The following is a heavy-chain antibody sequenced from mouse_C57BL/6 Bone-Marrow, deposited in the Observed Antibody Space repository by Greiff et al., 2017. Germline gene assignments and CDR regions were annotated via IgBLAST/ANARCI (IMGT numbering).Heavy chain of an antibody. D-gene: IGHD2-3*01. CDR1: GYTFTSHW. CDR2: IDPSDSYT. Sequence: VQLQQSGAELVRPGTSVKLSCKASGYTFTSHWMHWVKQRPGQGLEWIGVIDPSDSYTNYNQKFKGKATLTVDTSSSTAYMQLSSLTSEDSAVYYCARRGDGYYVDYWGQGTTLTVSS. V-gene: IGHV1-59*01. J-gene: IGHJ2*01. CDR3: ARRGDGYYVDY.